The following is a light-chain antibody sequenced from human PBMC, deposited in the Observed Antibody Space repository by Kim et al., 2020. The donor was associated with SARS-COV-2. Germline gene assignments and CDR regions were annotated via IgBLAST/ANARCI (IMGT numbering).Light chain of an antibody. Sequence: GQSVTISCTGTSSDVGGYNYVSWYQQYPGKAPKLMIYDVNKRPSGVPDRFSGSKSGNTASLTISGLQAEDEADYYCCSYAGSSTVFGGGTKVTVL. J-gene: IGLJ2*01. CDR2: DVN. CDR1: SSDVGGYNY. V-gene: IGLV2-11*01. CDR3: CSYAGSSTV.